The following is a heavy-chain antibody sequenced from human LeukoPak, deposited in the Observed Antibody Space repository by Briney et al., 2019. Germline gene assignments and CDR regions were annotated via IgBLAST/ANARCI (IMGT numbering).Heavy chain of an antibody. V-gene: IGHV4-59*08. CDR3: ARQSGGGSYYYFDY. D-gene: IGHD1-26*01. J-gene: IGHJ4*02. CDR2: IYYAGST. Sequence: SETQSLTCTVSGGSISSHYWSWIRQPPGKGLEWLGYIYYAGSTNYTPSFKSRVTISLDTSKTQFSLKLTSVTAADTAVYYWARQSGGGSYYYFDYWGQGTLVTVSS. CDR1: GGSISSHY.